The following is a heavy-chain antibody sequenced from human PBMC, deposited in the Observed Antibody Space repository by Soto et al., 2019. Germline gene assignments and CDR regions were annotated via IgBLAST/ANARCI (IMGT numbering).Heavy chain of an antibody. Sequence: SETLSLTCTVSGGSISSYYWSWIRQPPGKGLEWIGYIYYSGSTNYNPSLKSRVTISVDTSKNQFSLKLSSVSAADTAVYYCARDYRGAFWFDPWRQRTLVTVSS. CDR3: ARDYRGAFWFDP. CDR1: GGSISSYY. CDR2: IYYSGST. J-gene: IGHJ5*02. V-gene: IGHV4-59*01. D-gene: IGHD1-26*01.